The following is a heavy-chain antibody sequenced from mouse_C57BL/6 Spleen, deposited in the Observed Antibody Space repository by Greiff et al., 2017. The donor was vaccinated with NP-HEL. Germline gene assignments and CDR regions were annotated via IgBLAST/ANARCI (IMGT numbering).Heavy chain of an antibody. V-gene: IGHV1-4*01. Sequence: QVHVKQSGAELARPGASVKMSCKASGYTFTSYTMHWVKQRPGQGLEWIGYINPSSGYTKYNQKFKDKATLTADKSSSTAYMQLSSLTSEDSAVYYCARRGNYYGSSYFWYFDVWGTGTTVTVSS. J-gene: IGHJ1*03. CDR1: GYTFTSYT. CDR3: ARRGNYYGSSYFWYFDV. CDR2: INPSSGYT. D-gene: IGHD1-1*01.